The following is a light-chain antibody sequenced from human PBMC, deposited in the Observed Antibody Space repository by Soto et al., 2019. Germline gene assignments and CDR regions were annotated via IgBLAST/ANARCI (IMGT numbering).Light chain of an antibody. J-gene: IGLJ1*01. CDR3: SSFTSSSTYV. CDR2: EVS. Sequence: QSVLTQPPSVSGSPGQSVAISCTGTSGDVGSYNRVAWYQQPPGTAPKLMIYEVSNRPSGVPDRFSGSKSGNTASLTISGLQAEDEADYCSSFTSSSTYVFGTGTKVTVL. CDR1: SGDVGSYNR. V-gene: IGLV2-18*02.